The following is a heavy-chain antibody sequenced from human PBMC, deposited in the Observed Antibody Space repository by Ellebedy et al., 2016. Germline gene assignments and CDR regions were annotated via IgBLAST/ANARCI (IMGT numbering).Heavy chain of an antibody. J-gene: IGHJ4*02. CDR3: AKDRDRWSTFDY. D-gene: IGHD4-23*01. V-gene: IGHV3-9*01. CDR2: INWNSGNT. CDR1: GFTFDDYG. Sequence: SLKISXAAPGFTFDDYGMHWVRQAPGKGLEWVSSINWNSGNTGYGDSVKGRFTISRDNAKNSLYLQMNSLRAEDTAFYYCAKDRDRWSTFDYWGQGILVTVSS.